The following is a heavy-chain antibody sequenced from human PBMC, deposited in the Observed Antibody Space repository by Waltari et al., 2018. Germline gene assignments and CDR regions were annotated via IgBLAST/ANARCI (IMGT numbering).Heavy chain of an antibody. V-gene: IGHV3-74*01. J-gene: IGHJ4*02. CDR1: GGSISSSSCY. Sequence: LQLQESGPGLVKPSETLSLTCTVSGGSISSSSCYWGWIRQAPGKGLVWVSRIDSDGSTTDYADSVKGRFTISRDNAKNTLYLQMNSLRAEDTAVYYCARGYVGLGGNEDWGQGTLVTVSS. D-gene: IGHD3-16*01. CDR2: IDSDGSTT. CDR3: ARGYVGLGGNED.